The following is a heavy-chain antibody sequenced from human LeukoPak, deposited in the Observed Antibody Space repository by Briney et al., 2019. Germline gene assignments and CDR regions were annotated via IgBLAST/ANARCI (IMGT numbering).Heavy chain of an antibody. Sequence: SQTLSLTCTVSGGSISSGGYYWSWIRQHPGKGLEWIGYIYYSGSTYYNPSLKSRVTISVDTSKNQFSLKLGSVTAADTAVYYCAREVVPAAIRDLRWFDPWGQGTLVTVSS. CDR2: IYYSGST. V-gene: IGHV4-31*03. J-gene: IGHJ5*02. D-gene: IGHD2-2*01. CDR3: AREVVPAAIRDLRWFDP. CDR1: GGSISSGGYY.